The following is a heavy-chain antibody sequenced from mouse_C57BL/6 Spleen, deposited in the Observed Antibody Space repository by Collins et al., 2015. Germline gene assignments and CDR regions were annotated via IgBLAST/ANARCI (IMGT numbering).Heavy chain of an antibody. J-gene: IGHJ3*01. CDR3: ARNDYDGWFAY. V-gene: IGHV8-12*01. CDR2: IYWDDDK. Sequence: QVTLKESGPGILQPPRPQSDLSFSGFSLSTSGMGVSWIRQPSGKGLEWLAHIYWDDDKRYNPSLKSRLTISKDTSRNQVFLKITSVDTADTATYYCARNDYDGWFAYWGQGTLVTVSA. D-gene: IGHD2-4*01. CDR1: GFSLSTSGMG.